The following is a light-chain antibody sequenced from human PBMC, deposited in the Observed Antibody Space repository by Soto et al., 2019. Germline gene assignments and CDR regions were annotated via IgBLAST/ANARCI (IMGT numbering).Light chain of an antibody. CDR1: QGIGND. V-gene: IGKV1-17*01. CDR3: LQHNSYPRT. Sequence: DIQMTQSPSSLSASVGDRVTITCRASQGIGNDLGWYQQKPGRAPNRLIYAAFSLQSGVPSRFSGSGSGTEFTLTISSLQPEDFATYYCLQHNSYPRTFGQGTKVEIK. CDR2: AAF. J-gene: IGKJ1*01.